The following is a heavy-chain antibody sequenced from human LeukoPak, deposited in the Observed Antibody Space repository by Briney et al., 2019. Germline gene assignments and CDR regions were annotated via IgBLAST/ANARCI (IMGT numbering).Heavy chain of an antibody. V-gene: IGHV3-48*01. CDR1: GFSFSTSS. CDR3: ARGTGNFDY. J-gene: IGHJ4*02. Sequence: GGSLRLSCAASGFSFSTSSMNWVRQAPVKGLEWVSYISSSSSAIYYVDSVKGRFTISRDNAKNSLYLQMNSLRGEDTAVYYCARGTGNFDYWGQGTLVTVSS. CDR2: ISSSSSAI. D-gene: IGHD7-27*01.